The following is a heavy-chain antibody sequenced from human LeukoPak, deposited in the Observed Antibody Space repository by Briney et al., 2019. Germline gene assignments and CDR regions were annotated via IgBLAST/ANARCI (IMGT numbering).Heavy chain of an antibody. CDR2: ISSSSSYI. V-gene: IGHV3-21*01. J-gene: IGHJ4*02. Sequence: GGSLRLSCSASGFTFSSYVLSWVRQAPGKGLEWVSYISSSSSYIYYADSVKGRFAISRDNAKNSLYLQMNSLRAEDSAIYYCARDPRLEISGMVIDMLDYWGRGTLVTVSS. D-gene: IGHD3-3*01. CDR1: GFTFSSYV. CDR3: ARDPRLEISGMVIDMLDY.